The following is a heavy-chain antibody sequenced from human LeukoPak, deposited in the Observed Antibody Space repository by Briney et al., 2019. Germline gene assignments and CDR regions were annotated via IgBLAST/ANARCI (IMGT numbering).Heavy chain of an antibody. J-gene: IGHJ5*02. CDR1: GFSLSTGGVG. Sequence: SGPTLVKPTQTLTLTCTFSGFSLSTGGVGVGWIRQPPGKALEWLALIYWNDDKRYSPSLKSRLTITKDTSKNQVVLTMTNMDPVDTATYYCAHRQETYYDFWSGYYPVNWFDPWGQGTLVTVSS. CDR3: AHRQETYYDFWSGYYPVNWFDP. CDR2: IYWNDDK. D-gene: IGHD3-3*01. V-gene: IGHV2-5*01.